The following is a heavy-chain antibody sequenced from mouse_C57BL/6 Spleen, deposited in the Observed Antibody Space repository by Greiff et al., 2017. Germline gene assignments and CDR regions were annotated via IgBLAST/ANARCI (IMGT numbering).Heavy chain of an antibody. CDR2: IWRGGST. J-gene: IGHJ4*01. Sequence: VQLVESGPGLVQPSQSLSITCTVSGFSLTSYGVHWVRQSPGKGLEWLGVIWRGGSTAYNAAFLSRLSITKDNSKSQVFFKMNSLQADDTAIYYGAKVAGAGDYYAMDYWGQGTSVTVSS. CDR1: GFSLTSYG. CDR3: AKVAGAGDYYAMDY. V-gene: IGHV2-5*01. D-gene: IGHD4-1*01.